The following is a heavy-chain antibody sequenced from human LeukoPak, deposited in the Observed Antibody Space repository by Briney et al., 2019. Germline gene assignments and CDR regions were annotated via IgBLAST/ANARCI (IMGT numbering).Heavy chain of an antibody. Sequence: PGGSLRLSCAASGFTFSSYSMNWVRQAPGKGLEWVSSISSSSSYIYYADSVKGRFTISRDNAKNSLYLQMNSLRAEDTAVYYCARESGSSSWYAYFQHWGQGTLVTVSS. CDR2: ISSSSSYI. CDR1: GFTFSSYS. D-gene: IGHD6-13*01. CDR3: ARESGSSSWYAYFQH. J-gene: IGHJ1*01. V-gene: IGHV3-21*01.